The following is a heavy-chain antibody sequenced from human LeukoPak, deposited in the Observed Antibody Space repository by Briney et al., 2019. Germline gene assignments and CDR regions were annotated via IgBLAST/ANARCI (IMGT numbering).Heavy chain of an antibody. CDR1: GGSISSYY. CDR3: ARVPGYGSGSYYFVN. J-gene: IGHJ4*02. CDR2: IYYSGST. D-gene: IGHD3-10*01. Sequence: TSETLSLTCTVSGGSISSYYWSWIRQPPGKGLEWIGYIYYSGSTNYNPSLKSRVTISVDTSKNQFSLKLSSVTAADTAVYYCARVPGYGSGSYYFVNWGQGTLVTVSS. V-gene: IGHV4-59*01.